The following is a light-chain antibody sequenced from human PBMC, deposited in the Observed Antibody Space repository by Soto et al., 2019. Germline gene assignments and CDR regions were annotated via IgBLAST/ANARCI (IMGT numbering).Light chain of an antibody. CDR3: PQRSNWPPLT. CDR2: DAS. Sequence: EIVLTQSPATLSLSPGERATLSCRASQSVSSYLAWYQQKPGQAPRLLIYDASNRATGIPARFSGSWSGTEFTLTISSLEPEDFSVYYCPQRSNWPPLTFGGGIKVEIK. V-gene: IGKV3-11*01. CDR1: QSVSSY. J-gene: IGKJ4*01.